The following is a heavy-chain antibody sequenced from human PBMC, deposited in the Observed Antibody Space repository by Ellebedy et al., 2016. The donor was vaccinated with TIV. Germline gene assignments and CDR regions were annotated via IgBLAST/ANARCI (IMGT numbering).Heavy chain of an antibody. J-gene: IGHJ3*02. D-gene: IGHD1-26*01. CDR2: IVPIFGTT. V-gene: IGHV1-69*13. CDR1: GYTFTSYD. CDR3: ARGARSAGPKRLYSGSSRYAFDI. Sequence: SVKVSXXASGYTFTSYDINWVRQATGQGLEWMGGIVPIFGTTNYAQKFQGRVTITADESTSTAYMELSSLRSEDTAVYYCARGARSAGPKRLYSGSSRYAFDIWGQGTMVTVSS.